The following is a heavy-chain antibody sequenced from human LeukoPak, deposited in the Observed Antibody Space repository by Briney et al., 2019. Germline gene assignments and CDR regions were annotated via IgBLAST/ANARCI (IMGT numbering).Heavy chain of an antibody. Sequence: SETLSLTCTVSGGSISSDSYYWGWIRQPPGKGLQWIGCIYYGGSTYYKPSLKSRVTISVDTSKNQFSLKLTSVTAADTAVYYCGRRSRSTWNYRRGDYWGQGTLVTVSS. D-gene: IGHD1-7*01. CDR3: GRRSRSTWNYRRGDY. CDR2: IYYGGST. J-gene: IGHJ4*02. V-gene: IGHV4-39*01. CDR1: GGSISSDSYY.